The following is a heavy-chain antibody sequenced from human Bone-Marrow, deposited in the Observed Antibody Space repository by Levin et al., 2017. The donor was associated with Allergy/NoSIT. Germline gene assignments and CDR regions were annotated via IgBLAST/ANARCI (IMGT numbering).Heavy chain of an antibody. D-gene: IGHD1-26*01. V-gene: IGHV3-30*18. CDR2: ISSDGRNQ. CDR1: GFTFRTYG. Sequence: GGSLRLSCAASGFTFRTYGMHWVRQSPGKGLEWVAAISSDGRNQHYADSVRDRFVISRDNSKNMMYLQMSSLRPEDTALYYCAKATYSGSYFADSWGQGSLVTVS. CDR3: AKATYSGSYFADS. J-gene: IGHJ4*02.